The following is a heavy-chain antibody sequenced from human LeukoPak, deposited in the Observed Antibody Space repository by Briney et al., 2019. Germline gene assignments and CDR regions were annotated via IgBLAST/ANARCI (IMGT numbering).Heavy chain of an antibody. D-gene: IGHD5-18*01. V-gene: IGHV3-33*06. CDR1: GFTFSTYG. CDR2: IWYDGTIK. CDR3: AKDIAQGYTYGSIEQDY. Sequence: GGSLRLSCAASGFTFSTYGMHWVRQAPGKGLEWVAVIWYDGTIKYYADSVKGRFTISRDNSKNTLYLQMNSLRAEDTAIYYCAKDIAQGYTYGSIEQDYWGQGTLVTVSS. J-gene: IGHJ4*02.